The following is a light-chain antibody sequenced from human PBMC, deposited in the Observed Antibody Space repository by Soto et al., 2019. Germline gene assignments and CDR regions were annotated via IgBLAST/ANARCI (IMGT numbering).Light chain of an antibody. CDR3: SSYTSSSTLGV. Sequence: QSALTQPPSVSGSPGQSVIISCTGTSSDVGSYNRVSWYQQPPGTAPKLMIYEVSNRPSGVPDRFSGSKSGNTASLTISGLQAEDEADYYCSSYTSSSTLGVFGGGTKLTVL. V-gene: IGLV2-18*02. CDR2: EVS. CDR1: SSDVGSYNR. J-gene: IGLJ2*01.